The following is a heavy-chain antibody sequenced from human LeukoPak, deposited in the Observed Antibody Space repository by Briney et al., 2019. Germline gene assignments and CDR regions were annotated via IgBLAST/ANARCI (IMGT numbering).Heavy chain of an antibody. Sequence: SETLSLTCNVSGVSISSSSYYWGWIRQPPGKGLEWIGSIYSSGSTYYNSSLKSRVTISIDTSKNQVSLKLSSVTAADTAVYYCARDRLQLQSWGQGTLVTVSS. J-gene: IGHJ5*02. CDR1: GVSISSSSYY. CDR2: IYSSGST. CDR3: ARDRLQLQS. D-gene: IGHD5-24*01. V-gene: IGHV4-39*07.